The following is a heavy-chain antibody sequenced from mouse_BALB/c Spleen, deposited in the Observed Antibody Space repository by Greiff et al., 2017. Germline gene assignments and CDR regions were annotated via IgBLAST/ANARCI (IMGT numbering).Heavy chain of an antibody. J-gene: IGHJ4*01. CDR1: GYSITSDYA. CDR3: ARSMITWGMDY. CDR2: ISYSGST. Sequence: EVKLQESGPGLVKPSQSLSLTCTVTGYSITSDYAWNWIRQFPGNKLEWMGYISYSGSTSYNPSLKSRISITRDTSKNQFFLQLNSVTTEDTATYYCARSMITWGMDYWGQGTSVTVSS. D-gene: IGHD2-4*01. V-gene: IGHV3-2*02.